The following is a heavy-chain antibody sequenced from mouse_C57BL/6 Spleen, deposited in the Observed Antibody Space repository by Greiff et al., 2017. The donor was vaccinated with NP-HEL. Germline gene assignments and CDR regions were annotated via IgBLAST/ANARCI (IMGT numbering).Heavy chain of an antibody. CDR3: ARSGIYYDWYFDV. D-gene: IGHD2-1*01. V-gene: IGHV1-54*01. CDR2: INPGSGGT. CDR1: GYAFTNYL. J-gene: IGHJ1*03. Sequence: VQLVESGAELVRPGTSVKVSCKASGYAFTNYLIEWVKQRPGQGLEWIGVINPGSGGTNYNEKFQGKATLTADKSSSTAYMQLSSLTSEDSAVYFCARSGIYYDWYFDVWGTGTTVTVSS.